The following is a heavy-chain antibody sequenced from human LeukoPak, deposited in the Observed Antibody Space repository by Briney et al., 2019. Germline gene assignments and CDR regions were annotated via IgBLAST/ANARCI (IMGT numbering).Heavy chain of an antibody. J-gene: IGHJ4*02. V-gene: IGHV4-59*08. CDR2: IYYSGST. D-gene: IGHD3-22*01. CDR1: GGSISSYY. Sequence: SETLSLTCTVSGGSISSYYWSWIRQPPGKGLEWIGYIYYSGSTNYNPSLKSRVTISVDTSKNQFSLKLSSVTAADTAVYYCARGPPRYYDSSGYYHGWGQGTLVTVSS. CDR3: ARGPPRYYDSSGYYHG.